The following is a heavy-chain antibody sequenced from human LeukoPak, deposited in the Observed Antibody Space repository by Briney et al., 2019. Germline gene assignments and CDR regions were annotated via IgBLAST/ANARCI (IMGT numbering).Heavy chain of an antibody. CDR3: ARLVWLGESPGSWFDS. V-gene: IGHV4-59*11. D-gene: IGHD3-10*01. CDR2: IHYSGST. J-gene: IGHJ5*01. CDR1: GGSITSHF. Sequence: SETLSLTCSVSGGSITSHFWSWIRQPPGKGLEWIGYIHYSGSTNHNPSLKSRVTISPDTSKNQLFLKLNSVTAADTAVYYCARLVWLGESPGSWFDSWGQGTLVTVSS.